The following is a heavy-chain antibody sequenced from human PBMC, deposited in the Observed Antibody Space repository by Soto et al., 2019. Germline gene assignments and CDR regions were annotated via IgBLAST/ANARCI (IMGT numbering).Heavy chain of an antibody. D-gene: IGHD3-16*01. CDR1: DYSLNSDKYY. CDR3: ARLGGLATISYYFDF. CDR2: IYYRGNA. J-gene: IGHJ4*02. V-gene: IGHV4-39*01. Sequence: SETLSLTRSFSDYSLNSDKYYLGWVRQPPGKGLEWIGSIYYRGNAYYNPSLQTRVTISLDKSKGQFSLKLNSVTAADSAVYFCARLGGLATISYYFDFWGPGALVTVSS.